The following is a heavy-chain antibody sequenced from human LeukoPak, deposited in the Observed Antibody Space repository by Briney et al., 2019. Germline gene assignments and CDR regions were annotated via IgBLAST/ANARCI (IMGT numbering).Heavy chain of an antibody. Sequence: GGSLRLSCAASGFIFSSHNMNWVRQAPGKGLEWVSSISSSSSYIYYADSVKGRFTISRDNANNSLYLQMNSLRAEDTAVYYCARDSEYSSSFAFDIWGQGTMVTVSS. CDR1: GFIFSSHN. CDR2: ISSSSSYI. CDR3: ARDSEYSSSFAFDI. V-gene: IGHV3-21*01. J-gene: IGHJ3*02. D-gene: IGHD6-13*01.